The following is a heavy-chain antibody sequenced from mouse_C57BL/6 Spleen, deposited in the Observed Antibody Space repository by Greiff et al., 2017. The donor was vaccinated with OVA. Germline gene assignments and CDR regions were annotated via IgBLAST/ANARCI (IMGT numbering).Heavy chain of an antibody. CDR2: INPYNGDT. D-gene: IGHD2-5*01. V-gene: IGHV1-20*01. CDR3: AILGESNYVFDY. J-gene: IGHJ2*01. Sequence: VQLQQSGPELVKPGDSVKISCKASGYSFTGYFMNWVMQSHGKSLEWIGRINPYNGDTFYNQKFKGKATLTVDKSSITAHMELRSLTSEDSAVYYCAILGESNYVFDYWGQGTTLTVSS. CDR1: GYSFTGYF.